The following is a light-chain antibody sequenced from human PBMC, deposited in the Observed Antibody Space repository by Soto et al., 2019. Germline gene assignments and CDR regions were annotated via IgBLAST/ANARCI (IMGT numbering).Light chain of an antibody. J-gene: IGKJ5*01. V-gene: IGKV3-20*01. CDR1: QSSTSTV. CDR2: GAS. CDR3: QQYESSTIT. Sequence: EIVLTPSTCTLSLSPGERASLSCGARQSSTSTVLAWYQQRPGQAPRRLIYGASSRATGIPDRFSVSGSETDVTLTINRLEHEDFAVYDCQQYESSTITFGQGTRLEIK.